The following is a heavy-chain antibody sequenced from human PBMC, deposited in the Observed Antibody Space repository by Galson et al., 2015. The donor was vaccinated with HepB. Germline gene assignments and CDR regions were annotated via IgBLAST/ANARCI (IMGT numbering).Heavy chain of an antibody. Sequence: KGLEWIGYIYYSGSTNYNPSLKSRVTISVDTSKNQFSLKLSSVTAADTAVYYCARDRGYSSGWYKSGRPSLVGDYRVVWFDPWGQGTLVTVSS. D-gene: IGHD6-19*01. J-gene: IGHJ5*02. CDR3: ARDRGYSSGWYKSGRPSLVGDYRVVWFDP. CDR2: IYYSGST. V-gene: IGHV4-59*01.